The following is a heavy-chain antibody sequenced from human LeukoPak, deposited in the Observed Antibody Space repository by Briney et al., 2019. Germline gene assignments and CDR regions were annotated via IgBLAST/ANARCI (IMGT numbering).Heavy chain of an antibody. Sequence: GGSLRLSCAASGFTFSSYAMHWVRQAPGKGLEYVSAISSNGGSTYYANSVKGRFTISRDNSKNTLYLQMGSLKASDTAMYYCARHVVVTAIGYYYYYMDVWGKGTTVTVSS. CDR2: ISSNGGST. CDR1: GFTFSSYA. D-gene: IGHD2-21*02. J-gene: IGHJ6*03. CDR3: ARHVVVTAIGYYYYYMDV. V-gene: IGHV3-64*01.